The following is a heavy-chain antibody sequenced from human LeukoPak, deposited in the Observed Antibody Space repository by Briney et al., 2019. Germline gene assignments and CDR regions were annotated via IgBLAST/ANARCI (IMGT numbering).Heavy chain of an antibody. CDR2: ISAYNGNT. D-gene: IGHD2-2*01. J-gene: IGHJ6*03. V-gene: IGHV1-18*01. CDR1: GGTFSSYA. CDR3: ARIGYCSSTSCYPYYMDV. Sequence: ASVKVSCKASGGTFSSYAISWVRQAPGQGLEWMGWISAYNGNTNYAQKLQGRVTVTTDTSTSTAYMELRSLRSDDTAVYYCARIGYCSSTSCYPYYMDVWGKGTTVTVYS.